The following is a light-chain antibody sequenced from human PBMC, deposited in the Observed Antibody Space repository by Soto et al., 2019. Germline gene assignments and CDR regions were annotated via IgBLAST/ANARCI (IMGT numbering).Light chain of an antibody. J-gene: IGKJ1*01. CDR2: GTS. CDR1: QSFSSHF. Sequence: IVLTQSPGTLSLSPGDRATLSCRASQSFSSHFLAWYQQTPGQAPRLLIHGTSSSATGIPDRFSGSGSGTDFTLTINSLEPEDFAVYYCQHFGSSLRTFGQGTKVDNK. CDR3: QHFGSSLRT. V-gene: IGKV3-20*01.